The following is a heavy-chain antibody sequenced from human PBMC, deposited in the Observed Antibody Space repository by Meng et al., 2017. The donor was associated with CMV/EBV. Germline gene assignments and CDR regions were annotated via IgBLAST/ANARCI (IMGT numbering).Heavy chain of an antibody. D-gene: IGHD3-10*01. V-gene: IGHV3-7*01. CDR3: AGDPAISMVRGVISDY. CDR1: GFTFSSYW. J-gene: IGHJ4*02. CDR2: IKQDGSEK. Sequence: GGSLRLSCAASGFTFSSYWMSWVRQAPGKGLEWVANIKQDGSEKYYVDSVKGRFTISRDNAKNSLYLQMNSLRAEDTAVYYCAGDPAISMVRGVISDYWGQGTLVTVSS.